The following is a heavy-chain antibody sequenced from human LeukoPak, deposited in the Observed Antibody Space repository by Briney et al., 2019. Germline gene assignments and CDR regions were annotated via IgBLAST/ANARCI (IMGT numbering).Heavy chain of an antibody. CDR1: GGSVSSDIYH. J-gene: IGHJ5*02. V-gene: IGHV4-61*01. CDR2: NGNA. D-gene: IGHD2-15*01. Sequence: SETLSLTCIVSGGSVSSDIYHWSWIRRAPGKGLEWIGHNGNANYNPSLQSRVTISVDTSKNQFSLKLSSVTAADTAVYYCARAVAATTYNWFDPWGQGTLVTVSS. CDR3: ARAVAATTYNWFDP.